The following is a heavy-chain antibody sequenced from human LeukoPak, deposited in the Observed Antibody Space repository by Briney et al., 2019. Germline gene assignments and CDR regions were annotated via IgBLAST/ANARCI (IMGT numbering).Heavy chain of an antibody. D-gene: IGHD1-1*01. CDR1: SGSISGSYY. CDR2: IYASGST. J-gene: IGHJ4*02. Sequence: PSETLPLTCTVSSGSISGSYYWSWIRQPAGKGLEWIGRIYASGSTSYDPSLKSRVTISVDKSNNQFSLMVTSVTAADTAVYYCARGKQNAVDYWGQGILVTVSP. CDR3: ARGKQNAVDY. V-gene: IGHV4-4*07.